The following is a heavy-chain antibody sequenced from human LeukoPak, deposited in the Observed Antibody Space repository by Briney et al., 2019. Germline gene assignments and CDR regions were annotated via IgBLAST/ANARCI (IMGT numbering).Heavy chain of an antibody. D-gene: IGHD2-15*01. V-gene: IGHV3-23*01. J-gene: IGHJ4*02. CDR1: GFTFINYA. Sequence: GGFLRLSCAASGFTFINYAMTSVRQAPGKGLGWVSTISGSGASTYYADSVKGRFTISRDNSKNTLYLQMNSLRAEDTAVYYCARGYCSGGSCYSADYFDFWGQGSLVTVSS. CDR3: ARGYCSGGSCYSADYFDF. CDR2: ISGSGAST.